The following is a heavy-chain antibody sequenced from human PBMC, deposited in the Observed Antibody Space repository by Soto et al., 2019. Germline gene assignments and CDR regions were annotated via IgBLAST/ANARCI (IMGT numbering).Heavy chain of an antibody. CDR1: GFTFSSYG. V-gene: IGHV3-30*18. D-gene: IGHD3-10*01. CDR3: AKVTTSMVRGIFSCFDF. CDR2: ISYDGSTK. J-gene: IGHJ4*02. Sequence: GGSLRLSCAASGFTFSSYGMHWVRQAPGKGLEWVAFISYDGSTKYYADSVKGRFTISRDDSKDTLYLQMNSLRPEDTSVYYCAKVTTSMVRGIFSCFDFWGQRT.